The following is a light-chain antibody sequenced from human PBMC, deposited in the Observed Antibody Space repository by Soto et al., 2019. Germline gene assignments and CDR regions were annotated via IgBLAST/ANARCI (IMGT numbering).Light chain of an antibody. Sequence: QPVLTQSPSASASLGASVRLTCTLSSGHSSYAIAWHQQQPEKGPRFLMRLDNDGSHIKGDGIPDRFLGSSSGAERYLTISSLQSDDEADYYCQTWGTGFQVFGGGTKVTVL. J-gene: IGLJ2*01. V-gene: IGLV4-69*01. CDR2: LDNDGSH. CDR1: SGHSSYA. CDR3: QTWGTGFQV.